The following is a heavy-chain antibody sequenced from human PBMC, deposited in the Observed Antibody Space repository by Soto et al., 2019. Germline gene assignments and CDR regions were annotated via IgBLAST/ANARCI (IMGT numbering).Heavy chain of an antibody. V-gene: IGHV4-31*03. CDR1: GGSISSGCYY. J-gene: IGHJ5*02. CDR2: IYYSGST. Sequence: PSETLSLTCTVSGGSISSGCYYWSWIRQHPGKGLEWIGYIYYSGSTYYNPSLKSRVTISVDTSKNQFSLKLSSVTAADTAVYYCARESSITMVRGVTNWFDPWGQGTLVTVSS. CDR3: ARESSITMVRGVTNWFDP. D-gene: IGHD3-10*01.